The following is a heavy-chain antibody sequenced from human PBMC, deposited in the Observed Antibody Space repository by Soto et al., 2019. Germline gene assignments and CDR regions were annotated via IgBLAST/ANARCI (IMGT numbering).Heavy chain of an antibody. D-gene: IGHD3-22*01. CDR1: GYTFTVYY. CDR2: INPNSGGT. CDR3: ARDLKENYYDSSGYLGGFYYYYGMDV. Sequence: ASVKGSCKASGYTFTVYYMHWVRQAPGQGLEWMGWINPNSGGTNYAQKFQGWVTMTRDTSISTAYMELSRLRSDDTAVYYCARDLKENYYDSSGYLGGFYYYYGMDVWGQGTTVTVSS. V-gene: IGHV1-2*04. J-gene: IGHJ6*02.